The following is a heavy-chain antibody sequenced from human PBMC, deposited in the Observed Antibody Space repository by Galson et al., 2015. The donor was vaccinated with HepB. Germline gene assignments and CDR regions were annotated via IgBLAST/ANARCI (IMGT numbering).Heavy chain of an antibody. CDR1: GFTVSANY. Sequence: SLRLSCAASGFTVSANYMTWVRQAPGKGLEWVSLIYSGGSAYYADSVKGRFTISRDNSKKTLYLQMNSLRTEDTAVYYCAQTINTATRRGAFDIWGQGTMVTVSS. D-gene: IGHD4-11*01. CDR2: IYSGGSA. CDR3: AQTINTATRRGAFDI. V-gene: IGHV3-66*02. J-gene: IGHJ3*02.